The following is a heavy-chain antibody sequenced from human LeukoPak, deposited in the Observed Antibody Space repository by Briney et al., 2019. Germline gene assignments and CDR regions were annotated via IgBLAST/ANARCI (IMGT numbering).Heavy chain of an antibody. CDR3: ARQETSIYNGAFDI. CDR2: IRYDGSNK. CDR1: GFTFSSYG. Sequence: GGSLRLSCAASGFTFSSYGMHWVRQAPGEGLEWVAFIRYDGSNKYYADSVKGRFTISRDNSKNTLYLQMNSLRAEDTAVYYCARQETSIYNGAFDIWGQGTMVTVSS. D-gene: IGHD1-1*01. J-gene: IGHJ3*02. V-gene: IGHV3-30*02.